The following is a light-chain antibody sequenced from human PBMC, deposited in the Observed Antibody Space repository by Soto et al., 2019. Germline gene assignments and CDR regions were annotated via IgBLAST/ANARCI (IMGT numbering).Light chain of an antibody. CDR1: SSDIGGYNY. V-gene: IGLV2-14*01. CDR2: EVT. J-gene: IGLJ3*02. CDR3: CSYTSSNTWV. Sequence: QSALTQPASVSGSPGQSITISCTGSSSDIGGYNYVSWYQQHPGKAPKLMISEVTNRPAGVSNRFSGSRSGRTASLTISGLQADDEADYYCCSYTSSNTWVFGGGTKLTVL.